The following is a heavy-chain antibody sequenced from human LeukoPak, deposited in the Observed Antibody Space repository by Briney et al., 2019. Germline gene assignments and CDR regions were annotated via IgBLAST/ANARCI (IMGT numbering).Heavy chain of an antibody. V-gene: IGHV3-11*01. CDR1: GFTLSDYF. J-gene: IGHJ4*02. CDR2: ISKTGATI. D-gene: IGHD4-23*01. Sequence: PGGSLRLSCAASGFTLSDYFMIWVRQVPGKGLQWVAYISKTGATIQYEDSVKGRFTISRDNAQNALYLLMNSLRVDDTGMYFCAREDYGGTNFDQWGQGTLVTVSP. CDR3: AREDYGGTNFDQ.